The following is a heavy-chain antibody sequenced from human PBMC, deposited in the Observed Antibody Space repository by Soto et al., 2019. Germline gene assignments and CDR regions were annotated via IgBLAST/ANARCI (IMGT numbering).Heavy chain of an antibody. CDR3: ARDQGITTFGVYSMYYYGMDV. Sequence: ASVKVPCKASGYTFTSSGVSWVRQAPGQGLEWMGWISSDNGNTNYAQHLRGRVSMTTDTSTSTAYMDLRSLRSDDTAVYYCARDQGITTFGVYSMYYYGMDVWGQGTTVTVSS. J-gene: IGHJ6*02. CDR1: GYTFTSSG. CDR2: ISSDNGNT. D-gene: IGHD3-3*01. V-gene: IGHV1-18*01.